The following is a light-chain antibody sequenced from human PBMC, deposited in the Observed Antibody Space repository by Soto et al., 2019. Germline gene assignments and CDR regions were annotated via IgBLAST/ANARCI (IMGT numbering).Light chain of an antibody. CDR3: QQYYRPWT. Sequence: DIVMTQSPDSLAVSLGERDTINCKSSQSVLYSSNNKNYLAWYQQKPGQPPKLLIYWASTRESGVPNRFSGSGSGTDFTLTIRSLQAEAVAVYYCQQYYRPWTCGQGTKVEIK. CDR1: QSVLYSSNNKNY. J-gene: IGKJ1*01. V-gene: IGKV4-1*01. CDR2: WAS.